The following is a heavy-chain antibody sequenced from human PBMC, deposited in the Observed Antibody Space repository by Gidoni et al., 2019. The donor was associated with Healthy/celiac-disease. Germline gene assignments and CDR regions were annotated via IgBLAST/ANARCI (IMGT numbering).Heavy chain of an antibody. V-gene: IGHV4-31*03. CDR3: ARASTVVTPYRDAFDI. J-gene: IGHJ3*02. CDR2: IYYSGST. CDR1: GGPISSGGYY. D-gene: IGHD2-21*02. Sequence: QLQLQESGPELVKPSQTRSLTCTVSGGPISSGGYYWSWIRQQPGKGLEWIGYIYYSGSTYYNPSLKSRVTISVDTSKNQFSLKLSSVTAADTAVYYCARASTVVTPYRDAFDIWGQGTMVTVSS.